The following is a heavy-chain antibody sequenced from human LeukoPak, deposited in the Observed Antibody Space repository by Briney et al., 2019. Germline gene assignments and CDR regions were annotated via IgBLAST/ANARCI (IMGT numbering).Heavy chain of an antibody. J-gene: IGHJ6*03. Sequence: SETLSLTCTVSGGSISSSSYYWGWIRQPPGKGLEWIGGIYYSGSTYYNPSLKSRVTISVDTSKNQFSLKLSSVTAADTAVYYCARLGANTGYYYYYYMDVWGKGTTVTVSS. CDR2: IYYSGST. CDR3: ARLGANTGYYYYYYMDV. CDR1: GGSISSSSYY. D-gene: IGHD1-26*01. V-gene: IGHV4-39*07.